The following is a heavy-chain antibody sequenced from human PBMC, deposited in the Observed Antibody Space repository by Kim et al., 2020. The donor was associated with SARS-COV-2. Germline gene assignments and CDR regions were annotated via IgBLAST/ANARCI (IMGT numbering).Heavy chain of an antibody. CDR2: GNT. Sequence: GNTNYAQKRQGRVTMTTDPSTGTAYMELRSLRYDDTAVYYCARVWATLDYWGQGTLVTVSS. D-gene: IGHD1-26*01. CDR3: ARVWATLDY. V-gene: IGHV1-18*01. J-gene: IGHJ4*02.